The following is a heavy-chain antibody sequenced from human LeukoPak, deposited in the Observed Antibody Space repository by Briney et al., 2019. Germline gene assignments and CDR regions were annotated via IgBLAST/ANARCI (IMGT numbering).Heavy chain of an antibody. J-gene: IGHJ4*02. CDR3: ARDSGGGYY. Sequence: GGTLRLSCAASGFTFSSYGMSWVRQAPGKGLEWVSAISGSGGSTYYADSVKGRFTISRDNSKNTLYLQMNSLRAEDTAVYYCARDSGGGYYWGQGTLVTVSS. CDR1: GFTFSSYG. V-gene: IGHV3-23*01. CDR2: ISGSGGST. D-gene: IGHD2-15*01.